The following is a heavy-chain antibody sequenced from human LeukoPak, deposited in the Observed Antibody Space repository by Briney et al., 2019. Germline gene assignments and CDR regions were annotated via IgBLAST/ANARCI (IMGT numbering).Heavy chain of an antibody. J-gene: IGHJ4*02. CDR3: TRDLYGDYGY. D-gene: IGHD4-17*01. V-gene: IGHV4-59*01. CDR2: IYSSGST. CDR1: GGSISSYY. Sequence: SETLSLTCTVSGGSISSYYWSWIRQSPGKELEWIGYIYSSGSTNYNPSLKSRVTMSVDTSKNQFSLKLNSLTAADTAVYYCTRDLYGDYGYWGQGTLVTVSS.